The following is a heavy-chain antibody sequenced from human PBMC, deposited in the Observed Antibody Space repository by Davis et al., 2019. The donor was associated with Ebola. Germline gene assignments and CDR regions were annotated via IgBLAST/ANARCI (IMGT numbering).Heavy chain of an antibody. Sequence: GESLKISCAASGFTFSSYWMSWVRQAPGKGLEWVSAISGSGGSTYYADSVKGRFTISRDNSKNTLYLQMNSLRAEDTAVYYCARDAYGCSSTSCYYYYGMDVWGQGTTVTVSS. CDR3: ARDAYGCSSTSCYYYYGMDV. J-gene: IGHJ6*02. CDR1: GFTFSSYW. V-gene: IGHV3-23*01. D-gene: IGHD2-2*01. CDR2: ISGSGGST.